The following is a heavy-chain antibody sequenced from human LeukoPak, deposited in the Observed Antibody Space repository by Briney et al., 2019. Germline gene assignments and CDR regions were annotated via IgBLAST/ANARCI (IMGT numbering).Heavy chain of an antibody. V-gene: IGHV5-51*01. CDR2: IRPADSRI. D-gene: IGHD2-15*01. CDR1: GYLFDTFW. Sequence: GESLKISCKGSGYLFDTFWIAWVRQMPGKGLEWMGIIRPADSRIKYSPSFEGQVTLSVDKSISTVYMEWSSLKASDTAIYYCARQGMYCSGGSCYLLYWGQGTLVTVSS. CDR3: ARQGMYCSGGSCYLLY. J-gene: IGHJ4*02.